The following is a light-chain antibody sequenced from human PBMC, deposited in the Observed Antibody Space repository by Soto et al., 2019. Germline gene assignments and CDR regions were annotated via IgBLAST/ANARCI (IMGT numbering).Light chain of an antibody. V-gene: IGLV2-11*01. CDR1: SSDVGGYNY. CDR2: DVD. CDR3: CSYAGSPYV. Sequence: QPALTQPRSVSGAAGQSVAISCTGTSSDVGGYNYVSWFQQHPGQAPKVMIYDVDKRPSGVPDRFSGSKSGNTASLTISGLQAEDEADYYCCSYAGSPYVFGGGTKVTVL. J-gene: IGLJ1*01.